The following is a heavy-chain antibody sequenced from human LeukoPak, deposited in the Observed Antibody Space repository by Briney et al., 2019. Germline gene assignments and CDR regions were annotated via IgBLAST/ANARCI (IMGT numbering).Heavy chain of an antibody. V-gene: IGHV1-46*01. J-gene: IGHJ6*03. CDR3: ARDGGYSSPVGAGGHYYYYYYMDV. CDR1: GYTFTSYY. CDR2: INPSGGST. D-gene: IGHD5-18*01. Sequence: ASVKVSCKASGYTFTSYYMHWVRQAPGQGLEWMGIINPSGGSTSYAQKFQGRVTMTRDMSTSTVYMELSSLRSEDTAVYYCARDGGYSSPVGAGGHYYYYYYMDVWGKGTTVTVSS.